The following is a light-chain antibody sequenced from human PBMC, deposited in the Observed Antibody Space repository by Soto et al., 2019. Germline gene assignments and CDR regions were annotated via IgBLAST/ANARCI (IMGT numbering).Light chain of an antibody. CDR2: GAS. V-gene: IGKV3-20*01. Sequence: EIVLTQSPGTLSLSPGERATLSCRASQRVNSRLAWYQHKPGQSPRLLISGASSRATGIPDRFSGSGSATDVTLTISRLEPEDFALYYCQHYGRSPITFGQGTRLEIK. J-gene: IGKJ5*01. CDR1: QRVNSR. CDR3: QHYGRSPIT.